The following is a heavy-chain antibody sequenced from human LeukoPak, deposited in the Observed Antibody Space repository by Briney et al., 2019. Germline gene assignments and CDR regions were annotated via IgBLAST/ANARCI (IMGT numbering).Heavy chain of an antibody. CDR3: ARGRYSNLPDF. D-gene: IGHD4-11*01. CDR2: INAYNGNT. J-gene: IGHJ4*02. V-gene: IGHV1-18*04. CDR1: GYTFSSYG. Sequence: ASVKVSCKASGYTFSSYGISWVRQAPGQGLEWMGWINAYNGNTNYVQKLQGRVTMTTETSTSTAYMELRSLTSDDTAVYYCARGRYSNLPDFWGQGTLVIVSS.